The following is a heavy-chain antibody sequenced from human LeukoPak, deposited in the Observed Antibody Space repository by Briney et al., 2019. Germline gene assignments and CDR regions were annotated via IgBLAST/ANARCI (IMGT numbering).Heavy chain of an antibody. D-gene: IGHD6-13*01. Sequence: GGSLRLSCGASGFTFSNYAMSWVRQAPGKGLDYVSVISGSGGSTYYADSVKGRFTISRDNSKNALYLQMNSLRVDDTAVYYCARVQIVAAGTRYFQHWGQGTLVTVSS. V-gene: IGHV3-23*01. J-gene: IGHJ1*01. CDR1: GFTFSNYA. CDR3: ARVQIVAAGTRYFQH. CDR2: ISGSGGST.